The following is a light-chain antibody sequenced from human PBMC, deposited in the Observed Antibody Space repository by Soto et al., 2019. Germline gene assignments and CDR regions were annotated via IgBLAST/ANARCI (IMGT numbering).Light chain of an antibody. CDR1: QSVSSSY. J-gene: IGKJ1*01. Sequence: EIVLTQSPGTLSLSPGERATLSCRASQSVSSSYLAWYQQKPGQAPRLLIYGASSRATGIPDRFSGSGSGTAFTLTISRLEPEVFAVYYGQQYSSSRTFGQGTKVEIK. CDR2: GAS. CDR3: QQYSSSRT. V-gene: IGKV3-20*01.